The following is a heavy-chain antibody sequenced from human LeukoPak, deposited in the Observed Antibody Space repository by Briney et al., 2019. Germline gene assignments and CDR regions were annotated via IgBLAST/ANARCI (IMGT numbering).Heavy chain of an antibody. Sequence: PGGSLRLSCAASGFTFSSYGMNWVRQAPGKGLEWVSYISSSGSTIYYADSVKGRFTISKDNAKNSLYLQMNSLRAEDTAVYYCARVDSSGIGVDAFDIWGQGTMVTVSS. CDR3: ARVDSSGIGVDAFDI. CDR1: GFTFSSYG. D-gene: IGHD3-22*01. J-gene: IGHJ3*02. CDR2: ISSSGSTI. V-gene: IGHV3-48*03.